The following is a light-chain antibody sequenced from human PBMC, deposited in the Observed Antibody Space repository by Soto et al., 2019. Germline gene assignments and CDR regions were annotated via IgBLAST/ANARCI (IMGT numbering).Light chain of an antibody. Sequence: EIQMTEYPSSLSASVGDRVTITCRASQGGRNFLAWYQQRPGKVPQLLMYAASTLQSGVPSRFSGSGSGTDFTLTISSLQPEDVATYYCQKYNSAPYTFGQGTMLEIK. V-gene: IGKV1-27*01. CDR3: QKYNSAPYT. J-gene: IGKJ2*01. CDR2: AAS. CDR1: QGGRNF.